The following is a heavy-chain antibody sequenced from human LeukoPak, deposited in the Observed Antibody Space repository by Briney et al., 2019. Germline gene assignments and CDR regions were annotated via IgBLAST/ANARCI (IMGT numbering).Heavy chain of an antibody. CDR3: ARFGIRDNHYYYDMDV. CDR1: GFTFSNNW. Sequence: GGSLRLSCAASGFTFSNNWMSWVRQAPGKGLEWAANINQDGSEKNYVDSVKGRFTISRDNARNSLYLQMSSLRDEDTAVYYCARFGIRDNHYYYDMDVWGQGTTVTVSS. D-gene: IGHD3-10*01. CDR2: INQDGSEK. V-gene: IGHV3-7*01. J-gene: IGHJ6*02.